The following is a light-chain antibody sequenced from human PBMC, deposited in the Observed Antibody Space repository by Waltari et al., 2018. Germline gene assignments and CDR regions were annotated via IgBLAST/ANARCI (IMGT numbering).Light chain of an antibody. V-gene: IGKV1-39*01. J-gene: IGKJ4*01. CDR1: QNINNY. Sequence: DIQMTQSPSSLSASVGDRVTITCRASQNINNYLNWYQQRPGKAPKLLIYAASTLQSGAPSRFGGNGSGTDFTLTITSLQPEDFATYFCQQGYRTPLTFGGGTKVEIK. CDR3: QQGYRTPLT. CDR2: AAS.